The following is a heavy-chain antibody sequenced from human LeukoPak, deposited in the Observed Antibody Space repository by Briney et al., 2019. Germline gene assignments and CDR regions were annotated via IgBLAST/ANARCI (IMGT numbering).Heavy chain of an antibody. J-gene: IGHJ4*02. CDR3: ARDRTWLRDVRDGYYFDY. V-gene: IGHV3-21*01. CDR2: ISSSSSYI. D-gene: IGHD5-12*01. CDR1: GFTFSSYS. Sequence: GGSLRLSCAASGFTFSSYSMNWVRQAPGKGLEWVSSISSSSSYIYYADSVKGRFTISRDNAENSLYLQMNSLRAEDTAVYYCARDRTWLRDVRDGYYFDYWGQGTLVTVSS.